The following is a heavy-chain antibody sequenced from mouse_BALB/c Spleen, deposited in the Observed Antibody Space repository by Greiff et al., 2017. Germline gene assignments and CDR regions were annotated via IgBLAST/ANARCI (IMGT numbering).Heavy chain of an antibody. V-gene: IGHV5-15*02. CDR3: ARDRDYYGSSYGYFDV. D-gene: IGHD1-1*01. J-gene: IGHJ1*01. Sequence: EVKVVESGGGLVQPGGSRKLSCAASGFTFSDYGMAWVRQAPGKGPEWVAFISNLAYSIYYADTVTGRFTISRENAKNTLYLEMSSLRSEDTAMYYCARDRDYYGSSYGYFDVWGAGTTVTVSS. CDR1: GFTFSDYG. CDR2: ISNLAYSI.